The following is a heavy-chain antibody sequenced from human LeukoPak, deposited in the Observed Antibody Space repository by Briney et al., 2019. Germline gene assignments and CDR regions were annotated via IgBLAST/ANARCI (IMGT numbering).Heavy chain of an antibody. D-gene: IGHD3-3*01. V-gene: IGHV4-31*03. CDR2: IYYSGST. CDR1: GGSISSGGYY. J-gene: IGHJ4*02. Sequence: PSETLSLTCTVSGGSISSGGYYWSWIRQHPGKGLEWIGYIYYSGSTYYNPSLKSRVTISVDTSKNQFSLKLSSVTAADTAVYYCARLAYDFWTPGNYWGQGTLVTVSS. CDR3: ARLAYDFWTPGNY.